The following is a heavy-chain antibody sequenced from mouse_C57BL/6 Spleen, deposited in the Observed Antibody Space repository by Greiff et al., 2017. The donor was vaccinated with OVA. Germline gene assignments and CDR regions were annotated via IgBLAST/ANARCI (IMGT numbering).Heavy chain of an antibody. CDR1: GYSITSGYY. D-gene: IGHD2-4*01. J-gene: IGHJ3*01. Sequence: EVQVVESGPGLVKPSQSLSLTCSVTGYSITSGYYWNWIRQFPGNKLEWMGDISYDGSNNYNPSLKNRISITRDTSKNQFFLKLNTVTTEDTATYYCARKDYDYDVPFAYWGQGTLVTVSA. CDR3: ARKDYDYDVPFAY. CDR2: ISYDGSN. V-gene: IGHV3-6*01.